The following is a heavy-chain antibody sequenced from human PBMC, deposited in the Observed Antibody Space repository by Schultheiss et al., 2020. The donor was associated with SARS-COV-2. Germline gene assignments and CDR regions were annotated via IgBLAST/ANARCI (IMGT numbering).Heavy chain of an antibody. Sequence: ASVKVSCKASGYTFTSYGISWVRQAPGQGLEWMGWISAYNGNTNYAQKLQGRVTMTTDTSTSTAYMELRSLRSDDTAVYYCARARYCSGGTCYSGAFDTWGQGTTVTVSS. V-gene: IGHV1-18*01. CDR3: ARARYCSGGTCYSGAFDT. CDR1: GYTFTSYG. CDR2: ISAYNGNT. J-gene: IGHJ3*02. D-gene: IGHD2-15*01.